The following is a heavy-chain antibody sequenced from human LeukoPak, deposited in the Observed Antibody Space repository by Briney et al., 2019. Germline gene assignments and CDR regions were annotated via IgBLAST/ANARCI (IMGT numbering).Heavy chain of an antibody. CDR2: ISSSSSYI. Sequence: PGGSLRLSCTASGFTFSSYSMNWVRQAPGKGLEWVSSISSSSSYIYYADSVKGRFTISRDNAKNSLYLQMNSLRAEDTAVYYCARDRCNSTSCYNWFDPWGQGTLVTVSS. D-gene: IGHD2-2*01. CDR1: GFTFSSYS. V-gene: IGHV3-21*01. J-gene: IGHJ5*02. CDR3: ARDRCNSTSCYNWFDP.